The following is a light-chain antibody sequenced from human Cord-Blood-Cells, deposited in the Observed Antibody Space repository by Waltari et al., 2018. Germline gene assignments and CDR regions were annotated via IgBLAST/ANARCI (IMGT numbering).Light chain of an antibody. CDR3: QVWDSSSDRVV. J-gene: IGLJ2*01. CDR2: YDS. Sequence: SYVLTQPPSVSVAPGKTARITCGGNNIGSKSVHWYQQKPGQAPVLFIYYDSDRPSGIPERFSGSSSGNTATLTSSRVEAGDEADYYCQVWDSSSDRVVFGGGTKLTVL. V-gene: IGLV3-21*04. CDR1: NIGSKS.